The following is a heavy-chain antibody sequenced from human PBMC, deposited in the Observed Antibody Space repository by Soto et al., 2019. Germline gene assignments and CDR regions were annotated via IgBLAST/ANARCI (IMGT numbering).Heavy chain of an antibody. CDR2: ISYDGGNK. D-gene: IGHD6-6*01. CDR1: GFTFSSYG. J-gene: IGHJ6*02. CDR3: AKTLQSSSGVYYYYYGMDV. Sequence: GSLRLSCAASGFTFSSYGMHWVRQAPGKGPEWVAVISYDGGNKYYADSVKGRFTISRDNSKNTLYLQMNSLRAEDTAVYYCAKTLQSSSGVYYYYYGMDVWGQGTTVTVSS. V-gene: IGHV3-30*18.